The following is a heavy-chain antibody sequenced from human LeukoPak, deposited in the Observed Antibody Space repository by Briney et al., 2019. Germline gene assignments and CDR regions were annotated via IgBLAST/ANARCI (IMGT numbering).Heavy chain of an antibody. J-gene: IGHJ6*03. CDR2: INPSGGST. CDR3: ARDGPDDSSGYYYGDYYYMDV. D-gene: IGHD3-22*01. V-gene: IGHV1-46*01. Sequence: ASVKVSCKASGYTFTSYYMHWVRQAPGQGLEWMGIINPSGGSTSYAQKFQGRVTMTRDTSISTAYMELSRLRSDDTAVYYCARDGPDDSSGYYYGDYYYMDVWGKGTTVTVSS. CDR1: GYTFTSYY.